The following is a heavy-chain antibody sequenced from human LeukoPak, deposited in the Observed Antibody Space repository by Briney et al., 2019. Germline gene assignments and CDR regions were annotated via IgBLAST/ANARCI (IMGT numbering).Heavy chain of an antibody. J-gene: IGHJ4*02. Sequence: GGSLRLSCAASGFTFSSYWMHWVRQAPGKGLVWVSRINSDGSSTSYADSVKGRFTISRDNAKNTLYLQMNSLRAEDTAVYYCARRRDDYGDPYWGQGTLVTVSS. V-gene: IGHV3-74*01. CDR3: ARRRDDYGDPY. D-gene: IGHD4-17*01. CDR1: GFTFSSYW. CDR2: INSDGSST.